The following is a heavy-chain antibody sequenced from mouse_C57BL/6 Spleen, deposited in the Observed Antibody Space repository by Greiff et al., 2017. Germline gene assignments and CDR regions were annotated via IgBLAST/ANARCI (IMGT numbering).Heavy chain of an antibody. V-gene: IGHV2-2*01. CDR1: GFSLTSYG. Sequence: VQVVESGPGLVQPSQSLSITCTVSGFSLTSYGVHWVRQSPGKGLEWLGVIWSGGSTDYNAAFISRLSISKDNSKSQVFFKMNSLQADDTAIYYCARGMVTTGFDYWGQGTTLTVSS. D-gene: IGHD2-2*01. CDR2: IWSGGST. J-gene: IGHJ2*01. CDR3: ARGMVTTGFDY.